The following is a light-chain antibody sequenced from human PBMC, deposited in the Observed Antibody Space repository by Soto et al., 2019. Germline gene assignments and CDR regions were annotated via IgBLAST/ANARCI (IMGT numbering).Light chain of an antibody. V-gene: IGKV3-20*01. Sequence: EIVLTQSPGTLSLSPGERATLSCRASQSVSSNYVAWYQQQPGPATRLLIYGASSSAAGIPGRFSGSGCRKFFTLTISRLEHEDCALYYCQQYGSSTLTFGEGTKVEIK. CDR3: QQYGSSTLT. CDR2: GAS. CDR1: QSVSSNY. J-gene: IGKJ1*01.